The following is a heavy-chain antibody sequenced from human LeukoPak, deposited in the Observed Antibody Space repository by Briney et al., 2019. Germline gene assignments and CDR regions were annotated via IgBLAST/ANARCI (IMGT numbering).Heavy chain of an antibody. CDR2: INPSGGST. D-gene: IGHD2-15*01. J-gene: IGHJ5*02. CDR3: ATGLVGYCSGGSCYSADP. V-gene: IGHV1-46*01. Sequence: ASVKVSCKASGYTFTSYYMHWVRQAPGQGLEWMGIINPSGGSTSYAQKFQGRVTMTRDTSTSTVYMELSSLRSEDTAVYYCATGLVGYCSGGSCYSADPWGQGTLVTVSS. CDR1: GYTFTSYY.